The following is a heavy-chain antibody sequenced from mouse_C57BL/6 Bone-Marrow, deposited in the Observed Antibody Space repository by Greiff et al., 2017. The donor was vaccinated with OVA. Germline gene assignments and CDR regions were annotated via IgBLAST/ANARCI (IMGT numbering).Heavy chain of an antibody. V-gene: IGHV1-63*01. CDR3: AREGYSNDYAMDY. J-gene: IGHJ4*01. CDR1: GYTFTNYW. Sequence: QVQLKQSGAELVRPGPSVKMSCKASGYTFTNYWIGWAKQRPGHGLEWIGDIYPGGGYTNYNEKFKGKATLTADKSSSTAYMQFSSLTSEDSAIYYCAREGYSNDYAMDYWGQGTSVTVSS. CDR2: IYPGGGYT. D-gene: IGHD2-5*01.